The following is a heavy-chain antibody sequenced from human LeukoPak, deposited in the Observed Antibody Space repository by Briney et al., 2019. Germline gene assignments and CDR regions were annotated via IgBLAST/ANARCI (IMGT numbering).Heavy chain of an antibody. D-gene: IGHD6-13*01. Sequence: GGSLRLSCAASGFTFSDYYMSWIRQAPGKGLEWVSAISGSGGSTYYADSVKGRFTISRDNSKNTVYLQMNSLRAEDTAVYFCAGSPKYSSSWFEYFQHWGQGTLVTVSS. CDR1: GFTFSDYY. CDR3: AGSPKYSSSWFEYFQH. V-gene: IGHV3-23*01. J-gene: IGHJ1*01. CDR2: ISGSGGST.